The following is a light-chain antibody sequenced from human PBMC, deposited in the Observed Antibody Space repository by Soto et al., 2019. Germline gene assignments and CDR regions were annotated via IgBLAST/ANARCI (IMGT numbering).Light chain of an antibody. CDR2: EVT. J-gene: IGLJ2*01. CDR1: SSDVGGYNY. V-gene: IGLV2-8*01. CDR3: SSYAGNNVVI. Sequence: QSALTQPPSASGSPRQSVTISCTGTSSDVGGYNYVSWYQQHPGKVPKLLIYEVTRRPSGVPDRFSGSKSGNTASLTVSALQADDEAHYYCSSYAGNNVVIFGGGTKLTVL.